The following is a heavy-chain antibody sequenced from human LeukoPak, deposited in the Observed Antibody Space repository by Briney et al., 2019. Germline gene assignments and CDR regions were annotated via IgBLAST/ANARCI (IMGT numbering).Heavy chain of an antibody. J-gene: IGHJ5*02. CDR2: ISSNGGST. CDR1: GFTFSSYA. D-gene: IGHD1-20*01. V-gene: IGHV3-64*01. CDR3: ARDAMPTEYNWGVTTGNWFDP. Sequence: GGSLRLSCAASGFTFSSYAMHWVRQAPGKGLEYVSAISSNGGSTYYANSVKGRFTISRDNSKNTLYLQMGSLRAEDMAVYYCARDAMPTEYNWGVTTGNWFDPWGQGTLVTVSS.